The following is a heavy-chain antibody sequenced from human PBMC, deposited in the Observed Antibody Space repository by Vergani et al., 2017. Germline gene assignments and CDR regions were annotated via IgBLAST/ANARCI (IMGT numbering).Heavy chain of an antibody. CDR3: ARISGGSAPYLHY. Sequence: EVQLLESGGGLVQRGGSLRLSCEASGFTFGDYYMAWIRLAPGKGLDWVASIKRDGTETFYVDSVKGRFTISRDNAKTTLYLQMNSLRDEDRGVYYCARISGGSAPYLHYWGQGTLVTVAS. CDR2: IKRDGTET. J-gene: IGHJ1*01. CDR1: GFTFGDYY. D-gene: IGHD2-15*01. V-gene: IGHV3-7*01.